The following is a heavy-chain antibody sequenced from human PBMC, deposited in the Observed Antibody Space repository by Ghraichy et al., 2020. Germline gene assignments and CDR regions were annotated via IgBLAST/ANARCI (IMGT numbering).Heavy chain of an antibody. Sequence: SETLSLTCAVYGGSFSGYYWSWIRQPPGKGLEWIGEIKYRGSTNYNPSLKSRVTMSVDTYKSKFSLKLTSVTAADTAVYYCANTPWTSLWFWAQGTLVTVSS. J-gene: IGHJ4*02. CDR1: GGSFSGYY. CDR2: IKYRGST. D-gene: IGHD2-21*01. V-gene: IGHV4-34*01. CDR3: ANTPWTSLWF.